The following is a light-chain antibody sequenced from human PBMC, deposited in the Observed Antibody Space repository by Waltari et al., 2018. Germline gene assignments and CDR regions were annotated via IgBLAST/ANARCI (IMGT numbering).Light chain of an antibody. CDR1: QTLLYISNNKNY. Sequence: DIVMTQSPESLAVSLGEGATLRCKSSQTLLYISNNKNYLSWYQQKPGQPPRLLMYWASTRESGVPDRFSGSGSGTDFTLTIGSLQAEDVAVYYCQQYYDIPYTFGQGTKLEIK. J-gene: IGKJ2*01. CDR3: QQYYDIPYT. V-gene: IGKV4-1*01. CDR2: WAS.